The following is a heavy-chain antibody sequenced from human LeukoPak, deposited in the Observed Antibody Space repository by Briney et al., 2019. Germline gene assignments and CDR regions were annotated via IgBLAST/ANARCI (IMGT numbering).Heavy chain of an antibody. V-gene: IGHV4-59*08. Sequence: PTQTLSPTCTVVSTRVFFSGSSSQTPQERLGWIVYVSFSGNTKYNPSLKSRVTISLDTSKKHFSLNLTSVTAADTAVYYCARHVNLKNQVVKDYFDFWGQGTLVTVSS. CDR2: VSFSGNT. D-gene: IGHD3-16*02. CDR3: ARHVNLKNQVVKDYFDF. CDR1: VSTRVFF. J-gene: IGHJ4*02.